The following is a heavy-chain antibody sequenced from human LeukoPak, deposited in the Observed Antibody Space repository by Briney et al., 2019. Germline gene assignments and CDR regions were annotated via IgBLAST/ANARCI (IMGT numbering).Heavy chain of an antibody. D-gene: IGHD5-12*01. CDR1: GFTFSSYS. V-gene: IGHV3-21*01. CDR2: ISSSSSYI. J-gene: IGHJ4*02. Sequence: GGSLRLSCAASGFTFSSYSMNWVRQAPGKGLEWVSSISSSSSYIYYADSVKGRFTISRDNAKNSLYLQMNSLRAGDTAVYYCARVGLRPYFDYWGQGTLVTVSS. CDR3: ARVGLRPYFDY.